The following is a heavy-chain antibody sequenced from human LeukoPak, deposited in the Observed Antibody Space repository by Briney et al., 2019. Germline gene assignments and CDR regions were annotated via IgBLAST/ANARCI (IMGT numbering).Heavy chain of an antibody. Sequence: ASVKVSRKASGYTFTGYYMHWVRQAPGQGLEWMGWINPNSGGTNYAQKFQGRVTMTRDTSISTAYMELSRLISDDTAVYYCARLRDWQYYFDYWGQGTLVTVSS. J-gene: IGHJ4*02. CDR1: GYTFTGYY. CDR3: ARLRDWQYYFDY. CDR2: INPNSGGT. D-gene: IGHD2-21*02. V-gene: IGHV1-2*02.